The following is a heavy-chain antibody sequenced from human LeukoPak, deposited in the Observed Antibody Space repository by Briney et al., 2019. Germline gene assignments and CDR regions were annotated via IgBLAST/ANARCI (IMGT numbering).Heavy chain of an antibody. V-gene: IGHV1-46*01. D-gene: IGHD6-19*01. J-gene: IGHJ4*02. CDR2: INLSGGST. Sequence: ASVKVSCKASGYTFTSYYMHWVRQAPGQGLECMGRINLSGGSTNYAQRFQGRLTMTRDTSTSTVYMELSSLRSEDTAVYYCARSDPVAGHFDYWGQGTLATVSS. CDR3: ARSDPVAGHFDY. CDR1: GYTFTSYY.